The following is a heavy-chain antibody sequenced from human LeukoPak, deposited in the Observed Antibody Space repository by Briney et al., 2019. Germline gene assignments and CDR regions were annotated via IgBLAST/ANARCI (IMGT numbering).Heavy chain of an antibody. CDR3: ASWNSSSWYPHGAFDI. CDR1: GYSFTNYW. CDR2: IYPGDSDT. Sequence: GESLKISCKGSGYSFTNYWIGWVRQMPGKGLEWMGIIYPGDSDTRYSPSFQGQVTISADKSISTAYLQWSSLKASDTAMYYCASWNSSSWYPHGAFDIWGQGTMVTVSS. D-gene: IGHD6-13*01. V-gene: IGHV5-51*01. J-gene: IGHJ3*02.